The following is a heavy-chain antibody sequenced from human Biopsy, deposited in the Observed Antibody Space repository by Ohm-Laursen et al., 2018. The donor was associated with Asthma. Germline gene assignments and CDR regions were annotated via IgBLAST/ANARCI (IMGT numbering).Heavy chain of an antibody. CDR3: AREATSGEVPFGYFYALDV. Sequence: ASVKASCNASGYTFTSYYMHWVRQAPGHGLEWMGMINPFGGSSNFAQKFQSRLTMTRDTSTRTVYRELSSLRSEDTAVYYCAREATSGEVPFGYFYALDVWGEGTTVTVSS. CDR1: GYTFTSYY. CDR2: INPFGGSS. V-gene: IGHV1-46*01. J-gene: IGHJ6*04. D-gene: IGHD2-2*01.